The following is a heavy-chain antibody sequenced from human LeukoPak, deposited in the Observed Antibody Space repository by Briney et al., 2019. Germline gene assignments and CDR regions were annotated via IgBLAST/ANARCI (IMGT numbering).Heavy chain of an antibody. CDR3: ARAEDYGDYSSRAFDI. CDR1: GGSISSYY. J-gene: IGHJ3*02. V-gene: IGHV4-59*01. CDR2: IYYSGST. Sequence: SETLSLTCTVSGGSISSYYWSWIRQPPGKGLEWIGYIYYSGSTNYNPSLKSRVTISVDTSKNQFSLKLSSVTAADTAVYYCARAEDYGDYSSRAFDIWGQGAMVTVSS. D-gene: IGHD4-17*01.